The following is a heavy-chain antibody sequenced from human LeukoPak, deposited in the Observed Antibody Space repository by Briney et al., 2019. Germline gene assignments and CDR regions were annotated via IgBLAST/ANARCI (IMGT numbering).Heavy chain of an antibody. CDR1: GGCFSGFY. CDR2: TNHSGAT. V-gene: IGHV4-34*01. J-gene: IGHJ4*02. CDR3: ARRSPPYFDY. Sequence: SSETLSLTCAVYGGCFSGFYWRWIRHPPGKGREWRGETNHSGATNYNPSLKSRVTMSVGTSKKQFCMKRSAVTAADTAVYYCARRSPPYFDYWGQGTLVTVSS.